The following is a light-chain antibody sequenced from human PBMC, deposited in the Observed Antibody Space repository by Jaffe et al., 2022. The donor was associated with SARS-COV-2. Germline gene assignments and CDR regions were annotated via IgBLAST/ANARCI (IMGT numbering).Light chain of an antibody. CDR2: GAS. Sequence: EILMTQSPATLSVSPGERATLSCRASQSVASDLAWYQQKPGQAPRLLIYGASTRALGIPARFSGSGSGTEFTLTISSLQSEDFAVYYCQQYYNWPPQLTFGGGTKIE. J-gene: IGKJ4*01. V-gene: IGKV3D-15*01. CDR3: QQYYNWPPQLT. CDR1: QSVASD.